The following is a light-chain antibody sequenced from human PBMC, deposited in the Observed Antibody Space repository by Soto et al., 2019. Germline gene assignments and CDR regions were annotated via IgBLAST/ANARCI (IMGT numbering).Light chain of an antibody. CDR1: QTLLYGPNNKNY. CDR3: QQYYTTPYT. Sequence: DIVMTQSPDSLSMSVGERATINCKSSQTLLYGPNNKNYLAGYQHKPGHPPKVLLYWASTRDSGIPDRFSGSGSGTDFSLTNNNLRPEDVAVYYCQQYYTTPYTFGQGTKLEIK. V-gene: IGKV4-1*01. CDR2: WAS. J-gene: IGKJ2*01.